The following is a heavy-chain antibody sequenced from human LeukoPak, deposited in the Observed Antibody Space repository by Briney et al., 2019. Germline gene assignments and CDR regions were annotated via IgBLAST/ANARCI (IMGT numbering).Heavy chain of an antibody. CDR3: ATYSSLNRREFQF. V-gene: IGHV3-7*01. CDR1: GFTFSNYW. D-gene: IGHD3-22*01. Sequence: GGSLRLSCEGSGFTFSNYWMGWVHQAPGKGLQWVANIKTDGSEKYYVDSVKGRFTISRDNAKNSLYLQMNSLRAEDTAVYYCATYSSLNRREFQFWGQGTLLTVSS. CDR2: IKTDGSEK. J-gene: IGHJ1*01.